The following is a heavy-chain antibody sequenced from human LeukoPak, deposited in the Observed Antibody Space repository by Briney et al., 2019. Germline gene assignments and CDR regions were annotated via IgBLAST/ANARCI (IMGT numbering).Heavy chain of an antibody. D-gene: IGHD2-2*01. V-gene: IGHV3-74*01. Sequence: GGSLRLSCAASGNYLMHWVRQAPGKGLVWVSHINSDGSWTSYADSVKGRFTISKGNAKNTVYLQMNNLRAEDTAVYYCVSFYETYWGRGTLVTVSS. CDR2: INSDGSWT. J-gene: IGHJ4*02. CDR1: GNYL. CDR3: VSFYETY.